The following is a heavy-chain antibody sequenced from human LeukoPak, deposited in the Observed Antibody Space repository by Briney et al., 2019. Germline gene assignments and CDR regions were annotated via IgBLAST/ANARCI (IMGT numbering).Heavy chain of an antibody. CDR3: ARQMRDGDYDY. CDR2: IWYDGSNR. Sequence: PGGSLRLSCAASGFTLSSYGMHWVRQAPGKGLEWVAVIWYDGSNRYYADSVKGRFTISRDNSKNTLYLQMNSLRAEDTAVYYCARQMRDGDYDYWGQGTLVTVSS. D-gene: IGHD4-17*01. V-gene: IGHV3-33*01. CDR1: GFTLSSYG. J-gene: IGHJ4*02.